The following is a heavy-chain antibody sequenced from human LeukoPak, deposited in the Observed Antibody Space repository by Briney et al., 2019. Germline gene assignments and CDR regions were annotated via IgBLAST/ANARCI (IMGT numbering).Heavy chain of an antibody. V-gene: IGHV1-46*01. CDR1: GGTFSGYA. Sequence: ASVKVSCKASGGTFSGYAINWVRQAPGQGLEWMGIINPSGGSTSYAQKFQGRVTVTRDTSTSTVYMELSSLRSEDTAVYYCARVNSGDSSGYSSTVDDAFDIWGQGTMVTVSS. CDR2: INPSGGST. J-gene: IGHJ3*02. CDR3: ARVNSGDSSGYSSTVDDAFDI. D-gene: IGHD3-22*01.